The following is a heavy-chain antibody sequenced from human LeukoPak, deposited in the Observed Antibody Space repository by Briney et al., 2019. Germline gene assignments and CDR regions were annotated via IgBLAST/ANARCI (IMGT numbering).Heavy chain of an antibody. J-gene: IGHJ5*02. Sequence: PGGSLRLSCAASGFTFSSYRMSWVRQAPGKGLEWVANIKQDGSEKYYVDSVKGRFTISRDNAKNSLYLQMNSLRAEDTAVYYCARSRTYYDFWSGYYFWFDPWGQGTLVTVSS. CDR1: GFTFSSYR. CDR2: IKQDGSEK. V-gene: IGHV3-7*01. D-gene: IGHD3-3*01. CDR3: ARSRTYYDFWSGYYFWFDP.